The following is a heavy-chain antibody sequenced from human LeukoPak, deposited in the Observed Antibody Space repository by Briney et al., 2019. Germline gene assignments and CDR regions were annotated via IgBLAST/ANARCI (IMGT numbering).Heavy chain of an antibody. CDR1: GFIFSTYA. D-gene: IGHD3-10*01. J-gene: IGHJ3*02. CDR2: ITYDESDT. Sequence: GTSLRLSCEASGFIFSTYAFHWVRQAPGKGPEWMAFITYDESDTYFADSVKGRFTLSRDNSKNALYLQMNSLRTADTAVYYCARPGGYAFDIWGQGTMVTVSS. CDR3: ARPGGYAFDI. V-gene: IGHV3-30*04.